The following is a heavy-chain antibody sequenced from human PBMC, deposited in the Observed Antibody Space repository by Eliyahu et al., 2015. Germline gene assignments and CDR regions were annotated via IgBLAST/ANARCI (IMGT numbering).Heavy chain of an antibody. Sequence: QVQLQESGPGLVKPSQTLSLTCTVSGGSISSGXYXWSWIRQPAGKGLEWRGGIYTSGGTNYNPSLKSRVTISVDTSKNQFSLKLSSVTAADTAVYYCARERSFGVWRLHYYYYMDVWGKGTTVTVSS. D-gene: IGHD3-3*01. CDR3: ARERSFGVWRLHYYYYMDV. CDR2: IYTSGGT. V-gene: IGHV4-61*02. CDR1: GGSISSGXYX. J-gene: IGHJ6*03.